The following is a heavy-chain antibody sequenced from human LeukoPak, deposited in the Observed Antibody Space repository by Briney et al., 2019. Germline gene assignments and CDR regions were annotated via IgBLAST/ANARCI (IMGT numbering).Heavy chain of an antibody. J-gene: IGHJ6*02. V-gene: IGHV3-7*01. CDR3: ARERWSLYSNDYYYYGLDV. Sequence: GGSLRLSCAASGFIFSNYYMNWVRQAPGKGLEWVAHIKQDGSEKNYVDSVKGRLTISRDNAKNSLYLQMNSLRAEDTAVYYCARERWSLYSNDYYYYGLDVWGQGTTVTVSS. CDR1: GFIFSNYY. CDR2: IKQDGSEK. D-gene: IGHD3-3*01.